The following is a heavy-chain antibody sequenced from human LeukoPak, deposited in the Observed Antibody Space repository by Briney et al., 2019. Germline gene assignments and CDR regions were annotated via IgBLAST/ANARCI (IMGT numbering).Heavy chain of an antibody. CDR3: ARYSSGWYGDFAY. J-gene: IGHJ4*02. D-gene: IGHD6-19*01. CDR2: IYSTGST. Sequence: SETLSLTCTVSGGSISSYYWIWIRHPAGRGLEWIGRIYSTGSTNYNPSLKSRVTMSVDTSKTQFSLTLSSVTAADTAVYYCARYSSGWYGDFAYWGQGTLVTVSS. CDR1: GGSISSYY. V-gene: IGHV4-4*07.